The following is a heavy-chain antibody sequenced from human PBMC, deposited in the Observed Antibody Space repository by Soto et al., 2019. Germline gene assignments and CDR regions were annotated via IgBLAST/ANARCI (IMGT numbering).Heavy chain of an antibody. V-gene: IGHV4-34*01. CDR3: ARGNRYSSVRAPNYYYYYYMDV. D-gene: IGHD6-19*01. CDR2: INHSGST. CDR1: GGSFSGYY. J-gene: IGHJ6*03. Sequence: SETLSLTCAVYGGSFSGYYWSWIRQPPGKGLEWIGEINHSGSTNYNPSLKSRVTISVDTSKNQFSLELSSVTAADTAVYYCARGNRYSSVRAPNYYYYYYMDVWGKGTTVTVSS.